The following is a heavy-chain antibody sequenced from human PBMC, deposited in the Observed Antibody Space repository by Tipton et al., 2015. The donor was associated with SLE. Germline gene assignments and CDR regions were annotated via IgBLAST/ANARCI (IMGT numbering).Heavy chain of an antibody. V-gene: IGHV3-23*01. CDR2: ISDGGGAT. D-gene: IGHD2-21*01. CDR1: GLTFNYFA. J-gene: IGHJ4*02. CDR3: AKASYCGADCYYYFEA. Sequence: SLRLSCAASGLTFNYFAMNWVRQAPGKGLEWVSSISDGGGATNYADSVKGRFTISRDNSKNTLYLQMNSLRVEDTAIYYCAKASYCGADCYYYFEAWGQGTLVTVSS.